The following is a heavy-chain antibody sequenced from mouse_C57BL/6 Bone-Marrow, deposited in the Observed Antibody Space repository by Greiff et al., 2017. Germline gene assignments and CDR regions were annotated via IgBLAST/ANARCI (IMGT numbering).Heavy chain of an antibody. CDR3: ARPQVRRAMDY. CDR2: IDPENGDT. Sequence: EVQVVESGAELVRPGASVKLSCTASGFNIKDDYMHWVKQRPEQGLEWIGWIDPENGDTEYASKFQGKATITADTSSNTAYLQLSSLTSEDTAVYYCARPQVRRAMDYWGQGTSVTVSS. J-gene: IGHJ4*01. D-gene: IGHD2-14*01. CDR1: GFNIKDDY. V-gene: IGHV14-4*01.